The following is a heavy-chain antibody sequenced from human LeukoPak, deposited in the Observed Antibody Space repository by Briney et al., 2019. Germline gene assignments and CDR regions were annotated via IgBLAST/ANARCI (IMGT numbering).Heavy chain of an antibody. V-gene: IGHV3-48*03. CDR3: ARVGVATTDY. CDR2: ISSSGSTI. D-gene: IGHD5-12*01. CDR1: GFTFSSYA. Sequence: GGSLRLSCAASGFTFSSYAMSWVRQAPGKGLEWVSYISSSGSTIFYADSVKGRFTISRDNARNSLYLQMNSLRAEDTAVYYCARVGVATTDYWGQGTLVTVSP. J-gene: IGHJ4*02.